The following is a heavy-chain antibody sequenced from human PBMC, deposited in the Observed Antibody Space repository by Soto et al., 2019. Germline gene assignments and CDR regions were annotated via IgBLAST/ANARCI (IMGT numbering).Heavy chain of an antibody. Sequence: QLQLQESGPGLVKPSETLSLTCTVSGGSISSSSYYWGWIRQPPGKGLEWIGSIYYSGSTYYNPSLKSRVTISVDTSKNQFSLKLSSVTAADTAVYYCARHAQRRPIVVGRNWFDPWGQGTLVTVSS. CDR3: ARHAQRRPIVVGRNWFDP. J-gene: IGHJ5*02. CDR1: GGSISSSSYY. D-gene: IGHD2-15*01. V-gene: IGHV4-39*01. CDR2: IYYSGST.